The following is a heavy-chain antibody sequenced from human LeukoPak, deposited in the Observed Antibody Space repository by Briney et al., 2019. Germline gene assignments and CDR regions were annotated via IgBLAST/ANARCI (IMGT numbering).Heavy chain of an antibody. J-gene: IGHJ4*02. CDR2: ISYDGSSK. D-gene: IGHD3-22*01. CDR3: AKDARGYDSSGYLDY. Sequence: GGSLRLSCAASGFTFSSYGMHWVRQAPGKGLEWVAVISYDGSSKYYADSVKGRFTISRDNSKNTLYLQMNSLRAEDTAVYYCAKDARGYDSSGYLDYWGQGTLVTVSS. CDR1: GFTFSSYG. V-gene: IGHV3-30*18.